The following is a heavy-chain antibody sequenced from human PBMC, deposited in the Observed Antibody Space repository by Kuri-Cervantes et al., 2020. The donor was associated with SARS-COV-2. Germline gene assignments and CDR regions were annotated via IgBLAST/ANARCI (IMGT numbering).Heavy chain of an antibody. CDR2: ISSSGSTI. CDR3: AGQLVLDVGVY. Sequence: GESLKISCAASGFTFSDYYMSWIRQAPGKGLEWVSYISSSGSTIYYADSVKGRFTISRDNSKNTLYLQMNSLRAEDTAVYYCAGQLVLDVGVYWGQGTLVTVSS. V-gene: IGHV3-11*04. CDR1: GFTFSDYY. D-gene: IGHD6-13*01. J-gene: IGHJ4*02.